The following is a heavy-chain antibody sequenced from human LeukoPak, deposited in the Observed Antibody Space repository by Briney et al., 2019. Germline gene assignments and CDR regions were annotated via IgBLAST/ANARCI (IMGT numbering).Heavy chain of an antibody. J-gene: IGHJ4*02. V-gene: IGHV3-53*05. D-gene: IGHD2-2*01. CDR2: IYSGGST. Sequence: QTGGSLRLSCAASGFTFSDYNMNWVRQAPGKGLEWVSVIYSGGSTYYADSVKGRFTISRDNSKNTLYLQMNSLRAEDTAVYYCARDRGSRDDPRDYWGQGTLVTVSS. CDR1: GFTFSDYN. CDR3: ARDRGSRDDPRDY.